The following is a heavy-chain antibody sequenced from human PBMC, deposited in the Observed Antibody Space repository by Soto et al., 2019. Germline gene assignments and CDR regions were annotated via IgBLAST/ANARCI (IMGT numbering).Heavy chain of an antibody. D-gene: IGHD6-13*01. CDR1: GFTFSSYG. Sequence: QVQLVESGGGVVQPGRSLRLSCAASGFTFSSYGMHWVRQAPGKGLEWVAVIWYDGSNKYYADSVKGRFTISRDNSKNKMYLQMNSLRADDTAVYYCARPYSSSWDSFDYWGQGTLVTVSS. CDR3: ARPYSSSWDSFDY. V-gene: IGHV3-33*01. CDR2: IWYDGSNK. J-gene: IGHJ4*02.